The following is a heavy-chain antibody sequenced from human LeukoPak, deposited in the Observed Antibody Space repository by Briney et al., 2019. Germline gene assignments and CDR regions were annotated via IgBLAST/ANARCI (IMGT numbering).Heavy chain of an antibody. D-gene: IGHD1-14*01. CDR3: AKVLSTTLSYWYGMDV. V-gene: IGHV3-23*01. J-gene: IGHJ6*02. Sequence: GGSLRLSCAASGFTFSSYAMSWVRQAPGRGLEWVSAISGSGGSTYYADSVKGRFTISRDNSKNTLYLQMNSLRAEDTAVYYCAKVLSTTLSYWYGMDVWGQGTTVTVSS. CDR2: ISGSGGST. CDR1: GFTFSSYA.